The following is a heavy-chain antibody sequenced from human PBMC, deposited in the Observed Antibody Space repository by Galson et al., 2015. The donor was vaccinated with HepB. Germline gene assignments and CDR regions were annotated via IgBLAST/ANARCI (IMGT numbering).Heavy chain of an antibody. Sequence: SVKVSCKASGCTFSTYSITWVRQAPGQGLEWMGGISAYNRTTNYAQKFQGRVTMTTDTSTNTAYLELRRLRSEDTAVYYCARDGVVAVVSANLNNWFDPWGQGTLVTVSS. CDR3: ARDGVVAVVSANLNNWFDP. J-gene: IGHJ5*02. V-gene: IGHV1-18*01. D-gene: IGHD2-15*01. CDR2: ISAYNRTT. CDR1: GCTFSTYS.